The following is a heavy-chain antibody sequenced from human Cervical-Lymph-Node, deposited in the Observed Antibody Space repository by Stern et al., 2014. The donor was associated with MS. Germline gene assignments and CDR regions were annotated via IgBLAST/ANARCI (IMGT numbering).Heavy chain of an antibody. Sequence: QLVQSGAEVKKPGASVKVSCKASGYTFTSYGISWVRQAPGQGLEWMGWISAYNGNTNYAQKLQGRVTMTTDTSTSTAYMELRSLRSDDTAVYYCARQERQEAIFGVVTPFDYWGQGTLVTVSS. V-gene: IGHV1-18*01. CDR1: GYTFTSYG. D-gene: IGHD3-3*01. J-gene: IGHJ4*02. CDR2: ISAYNGNT. CDR3: ARQERQEAIFGVVTPFDY.